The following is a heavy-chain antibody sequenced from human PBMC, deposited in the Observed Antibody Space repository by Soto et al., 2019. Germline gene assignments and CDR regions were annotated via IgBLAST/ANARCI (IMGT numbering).Heavy chain of an antibody. CDR2: ISTTSSDI. Sequence: EEQLVESGGGLIKPGGSLRLSCVVSGFTFSDYTLNWVRQAPGRGLEWVSSISTTSSDIYYADSVKGRFTISRDNAKNSVYLQMGSLTAADTAVYYCTRYVSIANKTLYVYSYMDVWGKGTKVTVSS. J-gene: IGHJ6*03. CDR3: TRYVSIANKTLYVYSYMDV. V-gene: IGHV3-21*01. CDR1: GFTFSDYT. D-gene: IGHD3-3*02.